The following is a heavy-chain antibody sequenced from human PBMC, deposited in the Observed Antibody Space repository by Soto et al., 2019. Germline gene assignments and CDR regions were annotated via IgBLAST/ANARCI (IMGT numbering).Heavy chain of an antibody. V-gene: IGHV3-21*01. CDR1: GFTFSNFA. CDR2: ISGSGDST. CDR3: ACRDYNSVGWLAFDC. Sequence: EVQLVESGGGLVKPGGSLRLSCAASGFTFSNFAMNWVRQAPGKGLEWVSSISGSGDSTLYADSVKGRFTVVRDNAKNSLFLQMNSLRAEDAAVYYCACRDYNSVGWLAFDCWGQGIVVTVSS. J-gene: IGHJ4*01. D-gene: IGHD3-10*01.